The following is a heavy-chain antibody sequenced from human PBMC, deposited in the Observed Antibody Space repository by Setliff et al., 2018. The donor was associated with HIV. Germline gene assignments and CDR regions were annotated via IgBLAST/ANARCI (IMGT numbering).Heavy chain of an antibody. V-gene: IGHV4-59*01. CDR1: GGSISGYY. J-gene: IGHJ6*02. CDR2: IYYSGST. D-gene: IGHD3-9*01. Sequence: PSETLSLTCNVSGGSISGYYWSWVRQPPGKGLEWIGYIYYSGSTNYNPSLRSRVTISVDTSKNQVSLRLASVTSADTALYYCARESQQYYDILTGFNYYYGMDVWGRGITVTVSS. CDR3: ARESQQYYDILTGFNYYYGMDV.